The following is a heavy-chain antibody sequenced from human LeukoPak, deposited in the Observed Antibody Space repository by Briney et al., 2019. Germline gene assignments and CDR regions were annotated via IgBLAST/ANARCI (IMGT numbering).Heavy chain of an antibody. CDR3: ATLWFGDDVDY. J-gene: IGHJ4*02. CDR2: ISSSSYI. CDR1: GFTFSSYS. Sequence: GRSLRLSCAASGFTFSSYSMNCVRQAPGKWLEWVSSISSSSYIYYADSVKGRFTISRDNAKNSLYLQMNSLRAEDTAVYYCATLWFGDDVDYWGQGTLVTVSS. V-gene: IGHV3-21*01. D-gene: IGHD3-10*01.